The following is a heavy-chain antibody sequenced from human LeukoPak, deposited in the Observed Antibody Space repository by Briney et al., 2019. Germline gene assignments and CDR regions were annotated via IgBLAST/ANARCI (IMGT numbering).Heavy chain of an antibody. CDR3: ARHRRGYSLDAFDI. CDR2: INPNSGGT. V-gene: IGHV1-2*02. Sequence: ASVKVSCKASGYTFTCYYMHWVRQAPGQGREWMGWINPNSGGTNYAQKFQGRVTMTRDTSISTAYMELSRLRSDDTAVYYCARHRRGYSLDAFDIWGQGTMVTVSS. J-gene: IGHJ3*02. D-gene: IGHD5-18*01. CDR1: GYTFTCYY.